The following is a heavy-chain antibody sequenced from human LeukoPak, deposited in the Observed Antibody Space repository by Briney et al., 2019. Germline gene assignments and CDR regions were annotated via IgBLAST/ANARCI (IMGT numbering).Heavy chain of an antibody. CDR2: ISSSGSTI. Sequence: GGSLRLSCAASGFTFSSYEMNWVRQAPGKGLEWVSYISSSGSTIYYADSVKGRFTISRDNAKNSLYLQMNSLRAEDTAVYYCARGVNIVVVPAAPNGWFDPWGQGTLVTVSS. CDR3: ARGVNIVVVPAAPNGWFDP. V-gene: IGHV3-48*03. CDR1: GFTFSSYE. D-gene: IGHD2-2*01. J-gene: IGHJ5*02.